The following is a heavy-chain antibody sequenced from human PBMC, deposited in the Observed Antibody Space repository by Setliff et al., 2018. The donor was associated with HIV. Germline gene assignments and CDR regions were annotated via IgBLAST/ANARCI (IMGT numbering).Heavy chain of an antibody. Sequence: GGSLRLSCAASGFTFSSYGMHWVRQVPGKGLEWVAFIRNDGSNEYYIDSVKGRFTISRDDSKNTVYLQMNSLTAEDTAVYYCAKNSGWTSFDYWGQGTLVTVSS. V-gene: IGHV3-30*02. CDR3: AKNSGWTSFDY. CDR1: GFTFSSYG. CDR2: IRNDGSNE. D-gene: IGHD6-19*01. J-gene: IGHJ4*02.